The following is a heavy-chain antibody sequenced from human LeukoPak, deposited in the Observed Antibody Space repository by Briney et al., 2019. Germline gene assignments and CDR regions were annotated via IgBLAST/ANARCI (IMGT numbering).Heavy chain of an antibody. CDR3: ARDVDTATDQINDY. Sequence: ASVKVSCKASGYTFTSHGISWVRQAPGQGLEWMGRVSTYNGNINYVPEYQGRVTMTTDTSTSTAYMELRSLRSDDTAVYYCARDVDTATDQINDYWGQGTLVTVSS. D-gene: IGHD5-18*01. CDR1: GYTFTSHG. CDR2: VSTYNGNI. V-gene: IGHV1-18*04. J-gene: IGHJ4*02.